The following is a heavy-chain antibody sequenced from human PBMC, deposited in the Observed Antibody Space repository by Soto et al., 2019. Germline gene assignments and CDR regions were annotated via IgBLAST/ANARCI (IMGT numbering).Heavy chain of an antibody. CDR2: ISYDGSNK. CDR1: GFTFSSYG. Sequence: GGSLRLSCAASGFTFSSYGMHWVRQAPGKGLEWVAVISYDGSNKYYADSVKGRFTVSRDNSKNTLYLQMNSLRAEDTAVYYCAIYSSGWYPLDYWGQGTLVTVSS. J-gene: IGHJ4*02. V-gene: IGHV3-30*03. D-gene: IGHD6-19*01. CDR3: AIYSSGWYPLDY.